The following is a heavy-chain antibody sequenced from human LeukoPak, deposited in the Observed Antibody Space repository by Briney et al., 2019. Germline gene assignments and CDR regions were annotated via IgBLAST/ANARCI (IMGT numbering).Heavy chain of an antibody. CDR3: AKDPIVVVKDS. V-gene: IGHV3-30*18. CDR2: ISYDGSNK. D-gene: IGHD2-2*01. J-gene: IGHJ4*02. Sequence: GRSLRLSCAASGFTFSSYGMHWVRQAPGKGLEWVAVISYDGSNKYYADSVKGRFTISRDNSKNTLYLQMNSLRAEDTAVYYCAKDPIVVVKDSWGQGTLVTVSS. CDR1: GFTFSSYG.